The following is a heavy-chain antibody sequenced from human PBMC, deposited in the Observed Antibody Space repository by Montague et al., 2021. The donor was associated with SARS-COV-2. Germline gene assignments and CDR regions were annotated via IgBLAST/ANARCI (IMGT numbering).Heavy chain of an antibody. CDR2: ISRNAYGATP. CDR3: TRGNVYDENCFDP. J-gene: IGHJ5*02. CDR1: GFTFGDFA. D-gene: IGHD5/OR15-5a*01. V-gene: IGHV3-49*04. Sequence: SLRLSCAGSGFTFGDFAMSWVRQAPGKGLEWVGSISRNAYGATPHFAASLKDRFSISRDDSKSVAYLQMISLRTEDTGLYFCTRGNVYDENCFDPWGQGTLVTVSS.